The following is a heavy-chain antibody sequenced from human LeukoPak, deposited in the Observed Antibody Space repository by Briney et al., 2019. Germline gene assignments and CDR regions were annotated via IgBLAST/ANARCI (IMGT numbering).Heavy chain of an antibody. D-gene: IGHD7-27*01. Sequence: GGSLRLSCAASGFTFSSYAMHWVRQPPGKGLEWVASIKQDASVQHYVGSVKGRFTISRDNAKNLLYLQMNTLRPEDTAVYYCARDPIWGVDAFDIWGQGTMVTVSS. CDR2: IKQDASVQ. CDR1: GFTFSSYA. CDR3: ARDPIWGVDAFDI. V-gene: IGHV3-7*01. J-gene: IGHJ3*02.